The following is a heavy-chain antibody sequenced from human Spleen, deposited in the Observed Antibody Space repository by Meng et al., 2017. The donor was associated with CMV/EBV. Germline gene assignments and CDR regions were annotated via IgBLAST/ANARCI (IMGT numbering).Heavy chain of an antibody. CDR2: INPNSGGT. CDR3: ARDPLQANYYGMDV. V-gene: IGHV1-2*02. J-gene: IGHJ6*02. D-gene: IGHD4-11*01. CDR1: GYTFNGYY. Sequence: SGYTFNGYYMHWVRQAPGQGLEWMGWINPNSGGTNYAQKFQGRVTMTRDTSISTAYMELSRLRSDDTAVYYCARDPLQANYYGMDVWGQGTTVTVSS.